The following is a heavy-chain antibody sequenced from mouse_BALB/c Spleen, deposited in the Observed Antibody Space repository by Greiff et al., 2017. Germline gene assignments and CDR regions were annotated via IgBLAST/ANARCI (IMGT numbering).Heavy chain of an antibody. D-gene: IGHD2-3*01. Sequence: VQLKESGAELVRPGSSVKISCKASGYAFSSYWMNWVKQRPGQGLEWIGQIYPGDGDTNYNGKFKGKATLTADKSSSTAYMQLSSLTSEDSAVYFCAREGIYDGYYDYFDYWGQGTTLTVSS. J-gene: IGHJ2*01. CDR2: IYPGDGDT. CDR3: AREGIYDGYYDYFDY. CDR1: GYAFSSYW. V-gene: IGHV1-80*01.